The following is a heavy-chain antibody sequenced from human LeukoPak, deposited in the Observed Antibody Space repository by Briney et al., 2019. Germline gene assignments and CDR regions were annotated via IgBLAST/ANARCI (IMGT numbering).Heavy chain of an antibody. V-gene: IGHV4-59*01. Sequence: SETLSLTCTVSGGSISSYYWSWVRQPPGKGLEWIRYIYYSGSTNYNPSLKSRVTISVDTSKNQFSLKLSSVTAADTAVYYCASEVIAVSSFYKWFDPWGQGTLVTVSS. CDR3: ASEVIAVSSFYKWFDP. D-gene: IGHD6-19*01. CDR1: GGSISSYY. J-gene: IGHJ5*02. CDR2: IYYSGST.